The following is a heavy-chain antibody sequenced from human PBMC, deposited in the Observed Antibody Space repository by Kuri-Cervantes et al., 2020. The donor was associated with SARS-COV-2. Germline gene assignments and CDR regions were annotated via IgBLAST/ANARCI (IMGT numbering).Heavy chain of an antibody. V-gene: IGHV4-30-2*01. D-gene: IGHD6-6*01. Sequence: SKTLSLTCTVSGGSISSSSYYWSWIRQPPGKGLEWIGYIYHSGSTYYNPSLKSRVTISVDRSKNQFSLKLSSVTAADTAVYYCARGNSSSGFDYWGQGTLVTSPQ. J-gene: IGHJ4*02. CDR1: GGSISSSSYY. CDR3: ARGNSSSGFDY. CDR2: IYHSGST.